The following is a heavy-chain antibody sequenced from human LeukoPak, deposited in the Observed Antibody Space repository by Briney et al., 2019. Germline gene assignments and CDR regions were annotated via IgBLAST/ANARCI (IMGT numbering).Heavy chain of an antibody. D-gene: IGHD2-2*01. Sequence: PGGSLRLSCAASGFTFSSYSMNWVRQASGKGLEWVSYISSSSSSIYYADSVKGRFTISRDNAKNSLYLQMNSLRAEDTAVYYCARRGYCSSTSCLDYYYYGMDVWGQGTTVTVSS. CDR3: ARRGYCSSTSCLDYYYYGMDV. CDR2: ISSSSSSI. CDR1: GFTFSSYS. V-gene: IGHV3-48*01. J-gene: IGHJ6*02.